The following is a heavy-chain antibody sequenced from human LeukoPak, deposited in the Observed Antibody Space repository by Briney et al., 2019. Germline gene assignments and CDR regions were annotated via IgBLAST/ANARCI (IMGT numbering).Heavy chain of an antibody. Sequence: PGGSLRLSCAASGFTFSSYAMSWVRQAPGKGLEWVSAISGSGGSTYYADSVKGRFTISRDNSKNTLYLQMNSLRAEDTAVYYCAKGGCSGGSCYPGDYYGMDVWGQGTTVTVCS. CDR2: ISGSGGST. J-gene: IGHJ6*02. CDR3: AKGGCSGGSCYPGDYYGMDV. D-gene: IGHD2-15*01. V-gene: IGHV3-23*01. CDR1: GFTFSSYA.